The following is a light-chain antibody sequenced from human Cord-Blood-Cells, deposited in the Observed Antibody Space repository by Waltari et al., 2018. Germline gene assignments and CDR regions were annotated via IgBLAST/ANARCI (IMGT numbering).Light chain of an antibody. Sequence: SALTQPASVSGSPGQSITISCTGTSSDVGSYNLLSWYQQHPGKAPKLMIYEGSKRPSGVSNRFSGSKSGNTASLTISGLQAEDEADYYCCSYAGSSTLGVFGGGTKLTVL. J-gene: IGLJ3*02. CDR1: SSDVGSYNL. V-gene: IGLV2-23*01. CDR2: EGS. CDR3: CSYAGSSTLGV.